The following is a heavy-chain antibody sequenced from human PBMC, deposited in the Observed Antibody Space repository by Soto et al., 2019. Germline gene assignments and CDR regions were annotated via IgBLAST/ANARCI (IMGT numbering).Heavy chain of an antibody. Sequence: QVQLVQSGAEVKKPGSSVKVSCKASGGTFSSYAISWVRQAPGQGLEWMGGIIPIFGTADYAQKFQGRVTITADESTSTSYVELSSLRSGDRAVYYCASHYDSSGYYFRGLDYWREMDVGSHGTT. J-gene: IGHJ6*02. V-gene: IGHV1-69*12. CDR2: IIPIFGTA. CDR1: GGTFSSYA. D-gene: IGHD3-22*01. CDR3: ASHYDSSGYYFRGLDYWREMDV.